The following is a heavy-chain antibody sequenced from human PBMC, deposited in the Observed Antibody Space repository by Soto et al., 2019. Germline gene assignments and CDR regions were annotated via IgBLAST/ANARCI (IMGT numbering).Heavy chain of an antibody. CDR3: VRDVDTSGHNDKFEY. D-gene: IGHD6-19*01. Sequence: QVQLVESGGGVVQPGTSLRLSCAASGFTLTRYGMHWVRQAPGKGLEWVAVLWDDGNRKYYADSVKGRFTLSRDTSTNTLYMQMNSLRAEGTAVYYCVRDVDTSGHNDKFEYCGQGTLVTVSS. CDR1: GFTLTRYG. J-gene: IGHJ4*02. CDR2: LWDDGNRK. V-gene: IGHV3-33*01.